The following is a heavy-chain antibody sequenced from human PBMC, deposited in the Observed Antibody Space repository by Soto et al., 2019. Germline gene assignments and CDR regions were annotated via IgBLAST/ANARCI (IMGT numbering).Heavy chain of an antibody. CDR2: ISSSSSTM. D-gene: IGHD3-9*01. CDR1: GFTLSSYS. V-gene: IGHV3-48*01. CDR3: ARATQYHILTGYYQFYFYYFMDV. J-gene: IGHJ6*03. Sequence: GGSLRLSCTASGFTLSSYSMNWVRQAPGKGLEWISYISSSSSTMFYSDSVKGRFTISRDNDKNSLFLQMNSLRAEDTALYYCARATQYHILTGYYQFYFYYFMDVWGQGTTVTVSS.